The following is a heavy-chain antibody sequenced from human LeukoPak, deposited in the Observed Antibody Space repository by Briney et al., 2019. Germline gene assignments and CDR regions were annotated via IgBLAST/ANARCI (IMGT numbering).Heavy chain of an antibody. CDR2: IKQDGSEK. V-gene: IGHV3-7*02. CDR3: ARAALSVGDYVHDAFDI. J-gene: IGHJ3*02. D-gene: IGHD2-21*02. CDR1: GFAFSSYW. Sequence: PGGSLRLSCAASGFAFSSYWMSWVRQAPGKGLEWVANIKQDGSEKYYVAFVKGRFTISRDNAKNSLYLQMNSLRAEDTAVYYCARAALSVGDYVHDAFDIWGQGTMVTVSS.